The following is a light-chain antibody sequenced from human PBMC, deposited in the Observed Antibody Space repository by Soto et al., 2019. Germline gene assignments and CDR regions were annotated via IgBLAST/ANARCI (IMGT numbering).Light chain of an antibody. CDR3: QQRSDWPWT. CDR1: QSVSSNY. Sequence: ELAFTRSSAPVPLSPGETSTLTCRASQSVSSNYLAWYQQRPGQAPRLLIYGASTRATGIPARFSGSGSGTEFTLTISNVEPEDFAVYYCQQRSDWPWTFGQGTKVDIK. J-gene: IGKJ1*01. CDR2: GAS. V-gene: IGKV3D-20*02.